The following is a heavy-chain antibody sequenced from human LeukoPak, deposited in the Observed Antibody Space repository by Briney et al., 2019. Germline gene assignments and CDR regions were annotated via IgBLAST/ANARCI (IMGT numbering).Heavy chain of an antibody. CDR3: ARDRGSGSYYNRAEY. CDR2: IYHSGST. J-gene: IGHJ4*02. Sequence: PSETLSLTCTVSGYSISSGYYWGWIRQPPGKGLEWIGSIYHSGSTYYNPSLKSRVTISVDTSKNQFSLKLSSVTAADTAVYYCARDRGSGSYYNRAEYWGQGTLVTVSS. V-gene: IGHV4-38-2*02. CDR1: GYSISSGYY. D-gene: IGHD3-10*01.